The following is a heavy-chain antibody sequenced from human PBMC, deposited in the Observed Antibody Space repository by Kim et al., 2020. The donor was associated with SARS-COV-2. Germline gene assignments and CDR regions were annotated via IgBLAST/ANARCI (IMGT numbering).Heavy chain of an antibody. V-gene: IGHV1-69*13. CDR2: IIPIFGTA. CDR1: GGTFSSYA. CDR3: ARVGYGSGSYYNVYYYGMDV. J-gene: IGHJ6*01. D-gene: IGHD3-10*01. Sequence: SVKVSCKASGGTFSSYAISWVRQAPGQGLEWMGGIIPIFGTANYAQKFQGRVTITADESTSTAYMELSSLRSEDTAVYYCARVGYGSGSYYNVYYYGMDVWGQGTTVTVYS.